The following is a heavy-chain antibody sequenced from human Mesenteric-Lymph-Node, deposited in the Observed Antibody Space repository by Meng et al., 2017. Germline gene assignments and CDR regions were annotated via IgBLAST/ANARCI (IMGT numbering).Heavy chain of an antibody. Sequence: SCAASGFTFDDCAMHWVRQVPGKGLEWVSGISWNSGNIDYADSVKGRFTISRDNAKNSLYLQMNSLRTVDTALYYCVKGPKVATIDAEYFQDWGQGTLVTVSS. D-gene: IGHD5-12*01. V-gene: IGHV3-9*01. CDR2: ISWNSGNI. CDR1: GFTFDDCA. CDR3: VKGPKVATIDAEYFQD. J-gene: IGHJ1*01.